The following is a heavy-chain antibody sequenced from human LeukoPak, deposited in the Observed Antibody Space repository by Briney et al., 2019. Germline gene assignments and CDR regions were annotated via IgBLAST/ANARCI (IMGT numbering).Heavy chain of an antibody. CDR1: GGSISSSSYY. Sequence: SETLSLXCTVSGGSISSSSYYWGWIRQPPGKGLEWIGSIYYSGITYYNPSLKSRVTISVDTSKNQFSLKLSSVTAADTAVYYCARSDSGYDLAAFDYWGQGTLVTVSS. V-gene: IGHV4-39*01. J-gene: IGHJ4*02. D-gene: IGHD5-12*01. CDR3: ARSDSGYDLAAFDY. CDR2: IYYSGIT.